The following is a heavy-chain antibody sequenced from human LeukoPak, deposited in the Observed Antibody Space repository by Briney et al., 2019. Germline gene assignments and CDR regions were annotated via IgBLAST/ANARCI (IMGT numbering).Heavy chain of an antibody. Sequence: ASVKVSCKASGYTFTGYYMHWVRQAPGQGLEWMGWINPNSGGTNYAQKFQGRVTMTRDTSISTAYMELSRLRSDDTAVYYCARAGGDILTGPYYYYMDVWGKGTTVTLSS. D-gene: IGHD3-9*01. CDR3: ARAGGDILTGPYYYYMDV. J-gene: IGHJ6*03. CDR2: INPNSGGT. CDR1: GYTFTGYY. V-gene: IGHV1-2*02.